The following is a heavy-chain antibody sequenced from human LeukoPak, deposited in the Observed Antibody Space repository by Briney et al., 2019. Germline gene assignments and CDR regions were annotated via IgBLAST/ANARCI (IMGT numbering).Heavy chain of an antibody. J-gene: IGHJ4*02. Sequence: PSETLSLTCAVSGGSISSSDWWSWVRQPPGRGLEWIGYIYRSEDSNYNPSLKSRVTMSVDKSKNQFSLRLSSVTAADTAVYYCARLKEGIDYWGQGTLVTVSS. CDR3: ARLKEGIDY. CDR1: GGSISSSDW. CDR2: IYRSEDS. V-gene: IGHV4-4*02. D-gene: IGHD3-10*01.